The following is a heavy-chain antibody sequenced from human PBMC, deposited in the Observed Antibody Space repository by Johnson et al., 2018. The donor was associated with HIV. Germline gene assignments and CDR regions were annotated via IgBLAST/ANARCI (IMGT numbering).Heavy chain of an antibody. V-gene: IGHV3-30*18. D-gene: IGHD2-2*02. CDR3: AKDMGAYQLLYAFDI. J-gene: IGHJ3*02. CDR2: ISYDGRDA. Sequence: QVQLVESGGGVVRPGGSLRLSCAASGFTFDDNGMSWVRQAPGKGLEWVAVISYDGRDAYYADSVKGRFTSSRDNSKNTLYLQMNSLRAEDTAVYYCAKDMGAYQLLYAFDIWGQGTMVTVSS. CDR1: GFTFDDNG.